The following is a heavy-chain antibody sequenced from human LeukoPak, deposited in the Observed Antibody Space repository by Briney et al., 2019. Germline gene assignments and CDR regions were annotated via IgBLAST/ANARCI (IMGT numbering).Heavy chain of an antibody. CDR2: ISYDGSNK. CDR1: GFTFSSYG. D-gene: IGHD6-19*01. V-gene: IGHV3-30*18. CDR3: AKVGYSSGWYEDY. Sequence: GGSLRLSCAASGFTFSSYGMHWVRQAPGKGLEWVAVISYDGSNKYYADSVKGRFTISRDNSKNTLYLQMNSLRAEDTAVYYCAKVGYSSGWYEDYWGQGTLVTVSS. J-gene: IGHJ4*02.